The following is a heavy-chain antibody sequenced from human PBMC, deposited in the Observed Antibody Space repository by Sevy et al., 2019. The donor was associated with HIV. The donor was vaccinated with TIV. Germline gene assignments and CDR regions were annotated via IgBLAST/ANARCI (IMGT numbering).Heavy chain of an antibody. CDR2: IKQDGSEK. CDR1: GFTFSSYW. CDR3: ARAETHIVVVPAAKSTLYYYYYMDV. D-gene: IGHD2-2*01. Sequence: GGSLRLSCAASGFTFSSYWMSWVRQAPGKGLEWVANIKQDGSEKYYVDSVKGRFTISRDNAKNSLYLQMNSLRAEDTAVYYCARAETHIVVVPAAKSTLYYYYYMDVWGKGTTVTVSS. V-gene: IGHV3-7*03. J-gene: IGHJ6*03.